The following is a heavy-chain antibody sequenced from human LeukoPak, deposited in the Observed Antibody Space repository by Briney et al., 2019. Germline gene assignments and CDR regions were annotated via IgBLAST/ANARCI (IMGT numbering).Heavy chain of an antibody. V-gene: IGHV3-30*03. J-gene: IGHJ4*02. CDR2: ISYDGSNK. CDR3: ARVLNYYDSSGYYFSY. D-gene: IGHD3-22*01. CDR1: GFTFSSYG. Sequence: PGGSLRLSCAASGFTFSSYGTHWVRQAPGKGLEWEAVISYDGSNKYYADSVKGRFTISRDNSTNTLYLQMNSLRAEDTAVYYCARVLNYYDSSGYYFSYWGQGTLVTVSS.